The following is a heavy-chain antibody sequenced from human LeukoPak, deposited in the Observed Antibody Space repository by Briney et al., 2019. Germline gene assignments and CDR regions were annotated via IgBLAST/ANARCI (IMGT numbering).Heavy chain of an antibody. V-gene: IGHV3-21*04. CDR1: GFTFSSYA. Sequence: GGSLRLSCAASGFTFSSYAMNWVRQAPGKGLEWVSSISSSSTYIYYADSVKGRFTISRDNSKNTLYLQMNSLRAEDTAVYYCAKCILTGYYKGYMDVWGKGTTVTISS. CDR2: ISSSSTYI. CDR3: AKCILTGYYKGYMDV. D-gene: IGHD3-9*01. J-gene: IGHJ6*03.